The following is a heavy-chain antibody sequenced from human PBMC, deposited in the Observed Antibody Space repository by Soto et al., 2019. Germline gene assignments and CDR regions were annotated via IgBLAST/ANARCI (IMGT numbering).Heavy chain of an antibody. J-gene: IGHJ6*02. Sequence: SETLSLTCTVSGGSISSYYWSWIRQPPGKGLEWIGYINYSGSTNYNPSLKSRVTISVDTSKNQFSLKLSSVTAADTAVYYCARVVTMVRGVNLSGMDVWGQGTTVTVSS. CDR1: GGSISSYY. V-gene: IGHV4-59*01. D-gene: IGHD3-10*01. CDR3: ARVVTMVRGVNLSGMDV. CDR2: INYSGST.